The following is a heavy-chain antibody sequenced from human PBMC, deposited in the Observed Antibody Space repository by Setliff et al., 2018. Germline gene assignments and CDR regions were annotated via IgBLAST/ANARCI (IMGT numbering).Heavy chain of an antibody. D-gene: IGHD6-19*01. CDR3: AGEYSSGWYEPGDY. CDR1: GYTFTSYA. J-gene: IGHJ4*02. Sequence: ASVKVSCKASGYTFTSYAMNWVRQAPGQGLEWMGWINTNTGNPTYAQGFTGRFVFSLDTAVSTAYLQISSLKAEDTAVYCCAGEYSSGWYEPGDYWGQGTLVTVSS. V-gene: IGHV7-4-1*02. CDR2: INTNTGNP.